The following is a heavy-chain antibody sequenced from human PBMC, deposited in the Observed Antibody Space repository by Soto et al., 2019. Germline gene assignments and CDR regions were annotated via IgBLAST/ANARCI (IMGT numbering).Heavy chain of an antibody. CDR1: GGSISSSSYY. V-gene: IGHV4-39*01. Sequence: QLQLQESGPGLVKPSETLSLTCTVSGGSISSSSYYWGWIRQPPGKGLEWIGSIYYSGSTYYNPSLQSRVTLSVAPSKNQFSLKLSSVTAADTAVYYCARHVVSGSYSFDYWGQGTLVTVSS. CDR2: IYYSGST. J-gene: IGHJ4*02. CDR3: ARHVVSGSYSFDY. D-gene: IGHD1-26*01.